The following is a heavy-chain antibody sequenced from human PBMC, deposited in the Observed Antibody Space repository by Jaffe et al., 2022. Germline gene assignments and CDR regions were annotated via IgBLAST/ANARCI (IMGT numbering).Heavy chain of an antibody. CDR1: GYSITSGYY. D-gene: IGHD3-10*01. CDR3: ARRGGTYGSGSYGDY. V-gene: IGHV4-38-2*01. CDR2: ILNRGNT. J-gene: IGHJ4*02. Sequence: QVQLQESGPGRVKPSETLSLTCAVSGYSITSGYYWGWIRQSPGRGLEWIGSILNRGNTYYNPSLKSRVTISMDTSKNQFSLNLKSVTAADTARYYCARRGGTYGSGSYGDYWGQGILVIVSS.